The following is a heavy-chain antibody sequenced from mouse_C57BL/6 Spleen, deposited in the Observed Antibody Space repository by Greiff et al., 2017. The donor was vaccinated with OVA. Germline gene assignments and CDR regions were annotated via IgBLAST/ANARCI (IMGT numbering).Heavy chain of an antibody. V-gene: IGHV1-19*01. CDR3: ARAGIYDGPYWYFDV. D-gene: IGHD2-3*01. J-gene: IGHJ1*03. Sequence: EVQLQQSGPVLVKPGASVKMSCKASGYTFTDYYMNWVKQSHGKSLEWIGVINPYNGGTSYNQKFKGKATLTVDKSSSTAYMELNSLTSEDSAVYYCARAGIYDGPYWYFDVWGTGTTVTVSS. CDR2: INPYNGGT. CDR1: GYTFTDYY.